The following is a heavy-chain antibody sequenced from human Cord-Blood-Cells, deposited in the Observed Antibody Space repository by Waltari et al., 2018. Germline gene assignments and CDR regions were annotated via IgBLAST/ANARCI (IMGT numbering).Heavy chain of an antibody. J-gene: IGHJ4*02. Sequence: EVQLVESGGGLVQPGGSLKLSCAASGFTFSGSAMYWVRQASGKGLEWVGRIRSKANSYATAYAASVKGRFTISRDDSKNTAYLQMNSLKTEDTAVYYCTRHGAYCGGDCYDYWGQGTLVTVSS. CDR3: TRHGAYCGGDCYDY. V-gene: IGHV3-73*02. CDR2: IRSKANSYAT. D-gene: IGHD2-21*01. CDR1: GFTFSGSA.